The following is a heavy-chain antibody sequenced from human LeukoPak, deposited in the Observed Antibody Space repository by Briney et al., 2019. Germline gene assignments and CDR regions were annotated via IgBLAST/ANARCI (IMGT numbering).Heavy chain of an antibody. J-gene: IGHJ4*02. CDR3: ARNSWGLDY. CDR1: GYIFTSFY. D-gene: IGHD7-27*01. CDR2: INTNSGGT. Sequence: ASVKVSCKASGYIFTSFYIHWIRQAPGQGLEWMGVINTNSGGTTYAQKFQGRVTTTRDTSTSTHYMELRSLRSEDTAVYYCARNSWGLDYWGQGILVTVSS. V-gene: IGHV1-46*01.